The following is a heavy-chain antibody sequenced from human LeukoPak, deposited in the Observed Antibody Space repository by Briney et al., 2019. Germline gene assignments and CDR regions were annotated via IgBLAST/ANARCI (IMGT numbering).Heavy chain of an antibody. D-gene: IGHD3-22*01. CDR2: ISGSGST. V-gene: IGHV3-23*01. Sequence: GGSLRLSCAASGFTFSSYAMNWVRQAPGKGLEWVSGISGSGSTYYADSVKGRFTISRDNSKNTLFLQMISLRAEDTAVYFCAKGPRSTGYYGDYWGQGTLVTVSS. J-gene: IGHJ4*02. CDR1: GFTFSSYA. CDR3: AKGPRSTGYYGDY.